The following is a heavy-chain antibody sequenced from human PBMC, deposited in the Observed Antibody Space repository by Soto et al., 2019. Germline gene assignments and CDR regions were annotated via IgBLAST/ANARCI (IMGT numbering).Heavy chain of an antibody. CDR1: GFTFSAYG. CDR3: VKFRGRAYPYYYMDV. J-gene: IGHJ6*03. V-gene: IGHV3-23*01. D-gene: IGHD3-10*01. CDR2: GGSGGSR. Sequence: PGGSLRLSCVTSGFTFSAYGMTWVRQAPGKGLEWVSYGGSGGSRYYAESVKGRFTISRDNSKNTLSLEKNSLRAEDTATYYCVKFRGRAYPYYYMDVWGKGTTATVSS.